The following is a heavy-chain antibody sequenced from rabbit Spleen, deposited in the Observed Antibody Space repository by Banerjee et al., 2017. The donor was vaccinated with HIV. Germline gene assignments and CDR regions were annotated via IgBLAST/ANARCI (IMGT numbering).Heavy chain of an antibody. J-gene: IGHJ4*01. CDR3: ARAWTGDDAIRL. Sequence: QSLEESGGGLVKPGASLTLTCKVSGIDFSSKYYMFWVRQAPGKGLEWIACIYSISGNTYYASWAKGRFTITRSTSLNTVTLHMTSLTAADTATYFCARAWTGDDAIRLWGPGTLVTV. CDR1: GIDFSSKYY. CDR2: IYSISGNT. V-gene: IGHV1S43*01. D-gene: IGHD2-1*01.